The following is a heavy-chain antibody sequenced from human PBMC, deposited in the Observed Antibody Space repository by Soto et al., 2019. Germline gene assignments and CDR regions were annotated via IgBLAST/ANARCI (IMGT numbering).Heavy chain of an antibody. D-gene: IGHD4-17*01. J-gene: IGHJ4*02. CDR1: GGSITTYQ. CDR3: ARDYGDYSFFFDY. Sequence: SETLSLTCTVSGGSITTYQWSWIRQPPGKGLEWIGGYSGFTNYNPSLESRATISVDHSKNQFFLTLRSVTAADTAVYYCARDYGDYSFFFDYWGQG. V-gene: IGHV4-59*01. CDR2: YSGFT.